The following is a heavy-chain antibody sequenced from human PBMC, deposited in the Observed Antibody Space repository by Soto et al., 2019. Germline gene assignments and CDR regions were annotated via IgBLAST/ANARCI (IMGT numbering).Heavy chain of an antibody. CDR2: IYWDDDK. V-gene: IGHV2-5*02. D-gene: IGHD6-6*01. CDR1: GFSLSPSGVG. Sequence: SGPTLVNPTQTLTLTCTFSGFSLSPSGVGVGWIRQPPGKALEWPALIYWDDDKRYSSSLNSRLTITKDTSKNQVVLTMTNMDPVDTATYYCAHSRPPRLLDYWGQGTLVTVSS. CDR3: AHSRPPRLLDY. J-gene: IGHJ4*02.